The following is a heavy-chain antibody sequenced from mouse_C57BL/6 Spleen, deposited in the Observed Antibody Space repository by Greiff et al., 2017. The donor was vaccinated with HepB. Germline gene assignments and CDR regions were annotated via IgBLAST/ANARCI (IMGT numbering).Heavy chain of an antibody. Sequence: EVQLQQSGAELVKPGASVKLSCTASGFNIKDYYMHWVKQRTEQGLEWIGRIDPEDGETKYDPKFQGKATITADKSSNTAYLQLSSLTSADTAVYYCARWEENYGSTLAYWGQGTLVTVSA. J-gene: IGHJ3*01. CDR2: IDPEDGET. CDR1: GFNIKDYY. CDR3: ARWEENYGSTLAY. D-gene: IGHD1-1*01. V-gene: IGHV14-2*01.